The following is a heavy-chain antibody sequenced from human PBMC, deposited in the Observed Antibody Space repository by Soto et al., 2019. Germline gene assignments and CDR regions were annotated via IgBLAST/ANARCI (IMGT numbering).Heavy chain of an antibody. J-gene: IGHJ5*02. D-gene: IGHD3-22*01. V-gene: IGHV3-7*01. Sequence: GGSLRLSCAASGFTFSSYWMSWVRQAPGKGLEWVANIKQDGSEKYYVDSVKGRFTISRDNAKNSLYLQMNSLRAEDTAVYYCASRRGYYDSSGYYLNWFDPWGQGTLVTVSS. CDR2: IKQDGSEK. CDR1: GFTFSSYW. CDR3: ASRRGYYDSSGYYLNWFDP.